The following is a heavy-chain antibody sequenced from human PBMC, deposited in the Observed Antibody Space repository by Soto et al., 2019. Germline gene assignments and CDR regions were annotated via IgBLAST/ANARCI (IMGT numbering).Heavy chain of an antibody. D-gene: IGHD3-22*01. CDR2: IYSGGST. Sequence: GGSLRLSCAASGFTVSSNYMSWVRQAPGKGLEWVSVIYSGGSTYYADSVKGRFTISRDNSKNTLYLQMNSLRAEDTAVYYCARAFSTDSSGYQTGLYYFDYWGQGTLVTVS. V-gene: IGHV3-66*01. CDR1: GFTVSSNY. J-gene: IGHJ4*02. CDR3: ARAFSTDSSGYQTGLYYFDY.